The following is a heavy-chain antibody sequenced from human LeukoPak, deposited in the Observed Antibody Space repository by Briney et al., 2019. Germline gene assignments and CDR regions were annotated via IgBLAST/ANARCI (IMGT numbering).Heavy chain of an antibody. Sequence: GESLKISCNGSGYXFTSYWICWVRQMPGKGLEWMGIIYPGDSDTRYSPSFQGQVTISADKSISTAYLQWSSLKASDTAMYYCARTYTAKGYFDYWGQGTLVSVSS. CDR2: IYPGDSDT. CDR3: ARTYTAKGYFDY. J-gene: IGHJ4*02. D-gene: IGHD3-16*01. V-gene: IGHV5-51*01. CDR1: GYXFTSYW.